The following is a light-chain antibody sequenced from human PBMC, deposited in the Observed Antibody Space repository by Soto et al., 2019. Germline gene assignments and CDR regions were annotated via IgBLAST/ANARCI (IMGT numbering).Light chain of an antibody. CDR3: LLAYGSIRV. J-gene: IGLJ3*02. V-gene: IGLV7-46*01. Sequence: QAVVTQEPSLTVSPGGTVTLTCSSSTGDVTSGHYPYWFQQKPGQAPRTLIYDTSSKNSWTPARFSGSILGGKAALTLSGAQPEDETDYYCLLAYGSIRVFGGGTKLTVL. CDR2: DTS. CDR1: TGDVTSGHY.